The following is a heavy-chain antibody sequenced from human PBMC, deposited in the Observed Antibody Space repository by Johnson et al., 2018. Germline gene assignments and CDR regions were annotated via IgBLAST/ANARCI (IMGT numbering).Heavy chain of an antibody. CDR2: FIPIFGAA. Sequence: VQLVETGAEVKKPGSSVKVSCKASGGTFSSYGISWVRQAPGQGLEWMGGFIPIFGAANYGQKFQGRVTITADESTNTAYMELSSLRSEDTALYDCATPISAGAEYFQHWGQGTLVTVSS. CDR1: GGTFSSYG. V-gene: IGHV1-69*01. CDR3: ATPISAGAEYFQH. D-gene: IGHD3-3*01. J-gene: IGHJ1*01.